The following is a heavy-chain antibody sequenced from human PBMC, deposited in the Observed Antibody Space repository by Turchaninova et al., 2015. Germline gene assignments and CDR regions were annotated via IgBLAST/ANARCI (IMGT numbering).Heavy chain of an antibody. CDR2: IYPGDSDT. V-gene: IGHV5-51*01. J-gene: IGHJ5*02. D-gene: IGHD1-1*01. CDR1: GNSWTRDW. CDR3: ARSPNARWFDP. Sequence: EVHLLQSGAEVKNSVVTCKMSCKGSGNSWTRDWIGWGRQMPGKGLEWMGIIYPGDSDTKYSPSFQGQVTISADKSISTAYLQWSSLKASDTAMYYCARSPNARWFDPWGQGTLVTVSS.